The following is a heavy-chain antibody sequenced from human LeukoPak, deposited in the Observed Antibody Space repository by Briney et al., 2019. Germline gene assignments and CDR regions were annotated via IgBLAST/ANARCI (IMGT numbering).Heavy chain of an antibody. CDR1: GGSISSLTYY. D-gene: IGHD6-19*01. Sequence: SETLSLTCTVSGGSISSLTYYWGWIRQPPGKGLEWIASIYYSGTTYYSPSLKSRVAISVNRSNNQFSLRLSSVTAADTAVYFCAGYSAGWSSGGGHWGQGTLVTVSS. V-gene: IGHV4-39*01. CDR3: AGYSAGWSSGGGH. CDR2: IYYSGTT. J-gene: IGHJ4*02.